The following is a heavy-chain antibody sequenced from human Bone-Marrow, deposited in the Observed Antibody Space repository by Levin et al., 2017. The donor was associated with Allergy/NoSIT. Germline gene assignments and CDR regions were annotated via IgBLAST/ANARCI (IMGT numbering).Heavy chain of an antibody. D-gene: IGHD2-8*02. J-gene: IGHJ4*02. Sequence: LSLTCAASGFSFEDSAIHWVRQAPGKGLEWVSGISWNSGTIGYAESVKGRFTISRDNAKKSLSLQMNSLRTEDTALYYCAKDFTGFPRAFDYWGQGMLVTVSP. CDR1: GFSFEDSA. CDR2: ISWNSGTI. V-gene: IGHV3-9*01. CDR3: AKDFTGFPRAFDY.